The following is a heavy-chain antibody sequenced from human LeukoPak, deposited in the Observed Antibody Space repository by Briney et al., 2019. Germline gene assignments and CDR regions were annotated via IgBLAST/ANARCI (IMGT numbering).Heavy chain of an antibody. CDR2: ISRNGRST. CDR3: AKGASLGYCSGANCYSAY. J-gene: IGHJ4*02. CDR1: GFTFNSYS. V-gene: IGHV3-64D*09. D-gene: IGHD2-15*01. Sequence: PGGSLTLPCSASGFTFNSYSTHWVRQGPGKALEYVSRISRNGRSTYDADSVKGRFTISRDNSKNTLYLQMSSLRAEDTAVYYCAKGASLGYCSGANCYSAYWGQGALVTVSS.